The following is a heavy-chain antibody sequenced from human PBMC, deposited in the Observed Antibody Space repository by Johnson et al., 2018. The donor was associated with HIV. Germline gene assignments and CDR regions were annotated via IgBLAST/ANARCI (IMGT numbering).Heavy chain of an antibody. V-gene: IGHV3-9*01. CDR3: AKALSIAATPYAFDM. Sequence: VQLVESGGGLVKPGGSLRLSCAASGFTFDDYAMHWVRQAPGKGLEWVSGISWNSGSIGYADSVKGRFTISRDNAKNSLYLQMNSLRAEDTALYYCAKALSIAATPYAFDMWGRGTMVTVSS. J-gene: IGHJ3*02. CDR2: ISWNSGSI. CDR1: GFTFDDYA. D-gene: IGHD6-25*01.